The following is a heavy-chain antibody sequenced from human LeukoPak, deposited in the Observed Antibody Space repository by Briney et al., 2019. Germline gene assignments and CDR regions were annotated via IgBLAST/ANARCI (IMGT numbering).Heavy chain of an antibody. CDR3: ARGANYYGSGSRWWFDP. V-gene: IGHV1-3*01. D-gene: IGHD3-10*01. Sequence: GASVKVSCKASGYTFTSYAMHWVRQAPGQRLEWMGWINAGNGNTKYSQKFQGRVTITRDTSASTAYMELSSLRSEDTAVYYCARGANYYGSGSRWWFDPWGQGTLVTVSS. CDR2: INAGNGNT. CDR1: GYTFTSYA. J-gene: IGHJ5*02.